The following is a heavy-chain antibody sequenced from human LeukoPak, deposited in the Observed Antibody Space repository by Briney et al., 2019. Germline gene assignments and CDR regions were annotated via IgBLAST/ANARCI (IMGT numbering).Heavy chain of an antibody. CDR1: GYTLTELS. CDR3: ATDPGYCSSTSCDRWFDP. V-gene: IGHV1-24*01. J-gene: IGHJ5*02. D-gene: IGHD2-2*02. Sequence: ASVKVSCKVSGYTLTELSMHWVRQAPGKGLEWMGGFDPEDGETIYAQKFQGRVTMTEDTSTDTAYMELSSLRSEDTAVYYCATDPGYCSSTSCDRWFDPWGQGTLVTVSS. CDR2: FDPEDGET.